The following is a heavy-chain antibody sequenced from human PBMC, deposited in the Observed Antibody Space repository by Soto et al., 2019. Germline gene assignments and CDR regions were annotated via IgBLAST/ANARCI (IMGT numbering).Heavy chain of an antibody. V-gene: IGHV1-69*13. CDR2: IIPIFGTA. D-gene: IGHD6-13*01. CDR1: GGTFSSYA. CDR3: ARAFSQAAAGTDIDY. Sequence: SVKVSCKASGGTFSSYAISWVRQAPGQGLEWMGGIIPIFGTANYAQKFQGRVTITADESTSTAYMELSSLRSEDTAVYYCARAFSQAAAGTDIDYWGQGTLVTVSS. J-gene: IGHJ4*02.